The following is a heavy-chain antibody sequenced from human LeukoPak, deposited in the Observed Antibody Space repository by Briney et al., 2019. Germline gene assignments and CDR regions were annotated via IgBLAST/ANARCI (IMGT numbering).Heavy chain of an antibody. CDR3: ARLTLSDSLFDY. CDR2: IYNTGST. J-gene: IGHJ4*02. Sequence: PSETLSLTCSVSGDSINSNYWSWIRQSPGKGLEWIGYIYNTGSTNYNPSLKSRVTISVDTSKNQFSLKLSSVTAADTAVYYCARLTLSDSLFDYWGQGTLVTVSS. V-gene: IGHV4-59*08. D-gene: IGHD3-16*02. CDR1: GDSINSNY.